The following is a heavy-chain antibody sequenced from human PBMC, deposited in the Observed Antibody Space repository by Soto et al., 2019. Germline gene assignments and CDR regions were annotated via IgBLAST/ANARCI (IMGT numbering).Heavy chain of an antibody. D-gene: IGHD5-12*01. CDR1: GGTFSTST. V-gene: IGHV1-69*04. Sequence: QVQLVQSGAEVKKPGSSVKVSCKASGGTFSTSTFTWVRQAPGQGLEWMGRIIPILAVADYAQDFQRRVTITADKSTTTVYMELSSLKSEDTAVYYCARDSPIGSTFSGYNAIDAWGQGTLVTVSS. CDR2: IIPILAVA. CDR3: ARDSPIGSTFSGYNAIDA. J-gene: IGHJ5*02.